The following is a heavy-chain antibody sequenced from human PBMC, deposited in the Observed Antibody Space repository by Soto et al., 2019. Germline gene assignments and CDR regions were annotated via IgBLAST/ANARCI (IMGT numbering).Heavy chain of an antibody. CDR2: INHSGST. CDR1: GGSFSGYY. CDR3: ARVVDSSGYRYYYYGMDV. D-gene: IGHD3-22*01. Sequence: SETLSLTCAVYGGSFSGYYWSWIRQPPGKGLEWIGEINHSGSTNYNPSLKSRVTISVDTSKNQFSLKLSSVTAADTAVYYCARVVDSSGYRYYYYGMDVWGQGTTVTVSS. V-gene: IGHV4-34*01. J-gene: IGHJ6*02.